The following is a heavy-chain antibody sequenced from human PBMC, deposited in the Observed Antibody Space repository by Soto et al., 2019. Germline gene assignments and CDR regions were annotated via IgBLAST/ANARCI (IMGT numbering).Heavy chain of an antibody. CDR3: ARSGSYGRGYFDY. D-gene: IGHD1-26*01. V-gene: IGHV4-59*08. J-gene: IGHJ4*02. CDR2: IYYSGST. CDR1: GGSISGYY. Sequence: NPSETLSLTCIVSGGSISGYYWSWIRQPPGKGLEWIGYIYYSGSTNYNPSLKSRVTMSVDTSKNQFSLKLSSVTAADTAVYYCARSGSYGRGYFDYWGQGTLVTVSS.